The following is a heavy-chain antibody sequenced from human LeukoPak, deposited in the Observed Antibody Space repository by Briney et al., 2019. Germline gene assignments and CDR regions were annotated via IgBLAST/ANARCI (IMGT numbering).Heavy chain of an antibody. J-gene: IGHJ5*02. V-gene: IGHV3-64*01. D-gene: IGHD6-13*01. CDR2: ISSNGGST. CDR3: AKGLEAAAPYTWFDP. CDR1: GFTFSSYA. Sequence: GGSLTPSCAASGFTFSSYAMHWVRQAPGKGLEYVSAISSNGGSTYYANSVKGRFTISRDNSKNTLYLQMNSLRAEDTAIYYCAKGLEAAAPYTWFDPWSQGTLVTVSS.